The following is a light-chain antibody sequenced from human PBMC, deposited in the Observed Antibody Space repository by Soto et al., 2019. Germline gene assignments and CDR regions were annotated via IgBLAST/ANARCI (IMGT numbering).Light chain of an antibody. V-gene: IGKV3-11*01. CDR1: QSIHNY. J-gene: IGKJ4*01. Sequence: EIVLTQSPATLSLSPGEGATLSCRASQSIHNYLAWYQQKPGQVPRLLIYDVSNRATGIPARFSGSGSGTVFTLTISSLEPDDFAVYHCLQRSNWPLTFGGGNKV. CDR3: LQRSNWPLT. CDR2: DVS.